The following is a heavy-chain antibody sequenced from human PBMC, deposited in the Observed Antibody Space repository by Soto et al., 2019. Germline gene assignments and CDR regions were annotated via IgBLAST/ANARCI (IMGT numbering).Heavy chain of an antibody. V-gene: IGHV3-30-3*01. CDR2: ISYDGSNK. D-gene: IGHD1-7*01. CDR1: GFTFSSYA. CDR3: ARDQIPAHHRSELPYYYYGMDV. J-gene: IGHJ6*02. Sequence: GGSLRLSCAASGFTFSSYAMHWVRQAPGKGLEWVAVISYDGSNKYYADSVKGRFTISRDNSKNTLYLQMNSLRAEDTAVYYCARDQIPAHHRSELPYYYYGMDVWGQGTTVTVSS.